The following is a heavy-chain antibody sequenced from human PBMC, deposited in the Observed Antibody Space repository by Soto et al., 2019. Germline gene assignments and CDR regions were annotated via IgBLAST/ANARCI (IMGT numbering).Heavy chain of an antibody. CDR1: GDSISSYS. V-gene: IGHV4-59*05. Sequence: SETLSLTCTVSGDSISSYSWSWIRQPPGKGLEWIGIIYYSGSTYYNPSLKSRVTISVDTSKNQFSLKLSSVTAADTVVYYCARPLVVTAQGNWFDPWGQGTLVTVS. CDR3: ARPLVVTAQGNWFDP. CDR2: IYYSGST. D-gene: IGHD2-21*02. J-gene: IGHJ5*02.